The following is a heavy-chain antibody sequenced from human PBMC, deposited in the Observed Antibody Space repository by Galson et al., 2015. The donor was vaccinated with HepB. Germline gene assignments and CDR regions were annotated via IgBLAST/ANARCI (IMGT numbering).Heavy chain of an antibody. CDR3: AREGYSSSSNGYFEN. CDR1: GDSIKSDHYY. J-gene: IGHJ4*03. Sequence: TLSLTCTVSGDSIKSDHYYWSWIRQPPGQGLEWIGYIYYSGFTSYNPSLQSRLTISVDTSKNQFSLKLSSVTAADTAIYYCAREGYSSSSNGYFENWGQGTLVTASS. CDR2: IYYSGFT. D-gene: IGHD6-6*01. V-gene: IGHV4-30-4*01.